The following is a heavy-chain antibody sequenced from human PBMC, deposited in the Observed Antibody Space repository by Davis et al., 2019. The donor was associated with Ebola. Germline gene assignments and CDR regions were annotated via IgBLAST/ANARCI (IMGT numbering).Heavy chain of an antibody. CDR3: ARHGMTTVVAYGMDV. J-gene: IGHJ6*02. D-gene: IGHD4-23*01. CDR2: IDPSDSYT. Sequence: GESLKISCAASGFTFSNAWISWVRQMPGKGLEWMGRIDPSDSYTNYSPSFQGHVTISADKSISTAYLQWSSLKASDTAMYYCARHGMTTVVAYGMDVWGQGTTVTVSS. CDR1: GFTFSNAW. V-gene: IGHV5-10-1*01.